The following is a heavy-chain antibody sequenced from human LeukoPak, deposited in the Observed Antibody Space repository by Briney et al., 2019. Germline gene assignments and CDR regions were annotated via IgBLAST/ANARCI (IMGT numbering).Heavy chain of an antibody. CDR1: GGSFSGYY. CDR2: INHSGST. Sequence: SEALSLTCAVYGGSFSGYYWSWIRQPPGKGLEWIGEINHSGSTNYNPSLKSRVTISVDTSKNQFSLKLSSVTAADTAVYYCARALGYCSGGSCYAGDYWGQGTLVTVSS. CDR3: ARALGYCSGGSCYAGDY. V-gene: IGHV4-34*01. J-gene: IGHJ4*02. D-gene: IGHD2-15*01.